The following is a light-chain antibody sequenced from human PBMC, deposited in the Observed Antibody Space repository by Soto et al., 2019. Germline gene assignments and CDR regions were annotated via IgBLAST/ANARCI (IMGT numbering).Light chain of an antibody. Sequence: QSALTQPPSVSGSPGQSVTISCTGTSTDFVSYNRVSWYQQPPVTAPKLIIYEASNRPSGVPDRFSGSKSGNTASLTISGLKAADEADYYCSLYTSENTYVFGTGTRSP. CDR3: SLYTSENTYV. CDR1: STDFVSYNR. V-gene: IGLV2-18*01. CDR2: EAS. J-gene: IGLJ1*01.